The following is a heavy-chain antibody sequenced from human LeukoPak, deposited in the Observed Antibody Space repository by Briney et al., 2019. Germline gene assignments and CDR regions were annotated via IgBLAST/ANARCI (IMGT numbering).Heavy chain of an antibody. CDR3: ARGNINFGY. CDR2: ISGSSSYI. CDR1: GFTFSNYI. Sequence: GGSLRLSCAASGFTFSNYIMNWVRQAPGKGLEWVSSISGSSSYIYYADSVKGRFTISRDNAKNSPYLQMNSLRAEDTAVYYCARGNINFGYWGQGTLVTVSS. J-gene: IGHJ4*02. V-gene: IGHV3-21*01.